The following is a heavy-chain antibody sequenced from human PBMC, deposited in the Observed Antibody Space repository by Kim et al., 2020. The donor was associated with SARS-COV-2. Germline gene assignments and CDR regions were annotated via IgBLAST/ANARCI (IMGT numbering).Heavy chain of an antibody. CDR3: ARDTYYYDSSGYYLAY. CDR1: GFTFSSYS. CDR2: ISSSSSYI. J-gene: IGHJ4*02. D-gene: IGHD3-22*01. V-gene: IGHV3-21*01. Sequence: GGSLRLSCAASGFTFSSYSMNWVRQAPGKGLEWVSSISSSSSYIYYADSVKGRFTISRDNAKNSLYLQMNSLRAEDTAVYYCARDTYYYDSSGYYLAYWGQGTLVTGSS.